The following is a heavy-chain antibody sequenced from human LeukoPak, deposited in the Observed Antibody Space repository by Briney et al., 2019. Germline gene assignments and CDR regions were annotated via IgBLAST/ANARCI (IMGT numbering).Heavy chain of an antibody. Sequence: PSQTLSLTCTVSGGSISSGSYYWSWIRQPAGKGLEWIGRICTSGSTNYNPSLKSRVTISVDTSKNQFSLKLSSVTAADTAVYYCARDFSYYGSGSYYYGMDVWGQGTTVTVSS. D-gene: IGHD3-10*01. J-gene: IGHJ6*02. CDR2: ICTSGST. V-gene: IGHV4-61*02. CDR3: ARDFSYYGSGSYYYGMDV. CDR1: GGSISSGSYY.